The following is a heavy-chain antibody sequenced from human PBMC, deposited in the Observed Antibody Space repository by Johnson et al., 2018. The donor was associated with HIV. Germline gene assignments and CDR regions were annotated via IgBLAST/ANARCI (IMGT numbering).Heavy chain of an antibody. V-gene: IGHV3-33*06. CDR1: GFTFSSYG. Sequence: QVQLVESGGGVVQPGRSLRLSCAASGFTFSSYGMHWVRQAPGKGLEWVAVIWYDGSNKYYADSVKGRFTISRDNSKNTLYLQMNSLRAEDTAVYYCAKGRIAVPDAFDIWGQGTMVTVSS. CDR3: AKGRIAVPDAFDI. CDR2: IWYDGSNK. J-gene: IGHJ3*02. D-gene: IGHD6-19*01.